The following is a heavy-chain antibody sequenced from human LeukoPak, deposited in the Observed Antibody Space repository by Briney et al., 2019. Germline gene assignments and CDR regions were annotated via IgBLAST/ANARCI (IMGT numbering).Heavy chain of an antibody. V-gene: IGHV3-21*01. CDR1: GFTFSSYS. D-gene: IGHD6-19*01. J-gene: IGHJ4*02. CDR3: ARGTPEYSSGWYGTLDY. CDR2: ISSSSGYI. Sequence: GGSLRLSCAASGFTFSSYSMNWVRQAPGKGLEWVSSISSSSGYIYYADSVKGRFTISRDNAKNSLYLQMNSLRAEDTAVYYCARGTPEYSSGWYGTLDYWGQGTLVTVSS.